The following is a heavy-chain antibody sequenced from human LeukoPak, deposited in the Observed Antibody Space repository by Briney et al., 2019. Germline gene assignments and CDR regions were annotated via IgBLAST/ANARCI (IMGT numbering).Heavy chain of an antibody. CDR2: ISGSGSST. CDR1: GFTFSNYD. V-gene: IGHV3-23*01. J-gene: IGHJ4*02. Sequence: PGGPLRLSCAASGFTFSNYDMGWVRQAPGEGLEWVSSISGSGSSTYCADSVKGRFTISRDNPKNAQYLQMSSLRAEDTAVYYCAKAIAATGRWWIFDYWGQGTLVTVSS. D-gene: IGHD6-13*01. CDR3: AKAIAATGRWWIFDY.